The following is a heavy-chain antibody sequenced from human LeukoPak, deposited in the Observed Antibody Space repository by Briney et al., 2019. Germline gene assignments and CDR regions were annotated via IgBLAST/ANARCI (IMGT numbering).Heavy chain of an antibody. V-gene: IGHV3-33*06. Sequence: GGSLRLSCAASGFTFSSYGMNWVRQAPGKGLEWVAVIWYDGGNKYYADSVKGRFTISRDNSKNTVYLQMNSLRAEDTAIYYCAKAVGSSGYFSRDAFDIWGQGTMVTVSS. CDR2: IWYDGGNK. J-gene: IGHJ3*02. CDR1: GFTFSSYG. CDR3: AKAVGSSGYFSRDAFDI. D-gene: IGHD3-22*01.